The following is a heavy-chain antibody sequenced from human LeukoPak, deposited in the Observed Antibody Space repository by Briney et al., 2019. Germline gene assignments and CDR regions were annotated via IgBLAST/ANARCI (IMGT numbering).Heavy chain of an antibody. CDR1: GYSFTSYW. V-gene: IGHV5-51*01. D-gene: IGHD3-10*01. Sequence: GESLKISCKGSGYSFTSYWIGWVRQMPGKGLEYMGIIHPADSDTRYSPSFQGQVTISDDKSISTAYLQWSRLKASDTAMYYCARGLYGSGNYRLDYWGQGTLVTVSS. CDR3: ARGLYGSGNYRLDY. CDR2: IHPADSDT. J-gene: IGHJ4*02.